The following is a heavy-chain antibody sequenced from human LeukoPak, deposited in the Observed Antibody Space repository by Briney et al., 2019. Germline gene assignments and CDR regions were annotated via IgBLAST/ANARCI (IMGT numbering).Heavy chain of an antibody. D-gene: IGHD6-19*01. J-gene: IGHJ5*02. CDR3: ARGLVEAVAGTEMDWFDP. CDR2: IYSGGST. CDR1: GFTVSSNY. Sequence: GGSLRLSCAASGFTVSSNYMSWVRQAPGKGLEWVSVIYSGGSTYYADSVKGRFTSSRDNSKNTLYLQMNSLRAEDTAVYYCARGLVEAVAGTEMDWFDPWAREPWSPSPQ. V-gene: IGHV3-66*01.